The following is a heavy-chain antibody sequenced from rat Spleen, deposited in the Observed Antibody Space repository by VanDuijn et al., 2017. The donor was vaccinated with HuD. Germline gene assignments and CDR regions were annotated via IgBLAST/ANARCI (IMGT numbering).Heavy chain of an antibody. CDR3: ATDDYSSY. CDR1: GFTFSAYA. D-gene: IGHD1-2*01. V-gene: IGHV5-19*01. CDR2: ISPNGGST. Sequence: EVQLVESGGGLVQPGRSLKLSCAASGFTFSAYAMHWIRKAPTKGLEWVASISPNGGSTFYRDSVKGRFTISRDNAKSTLYLQMDSLRSEDTATYYCATDDYSSYWGQGVMVTVSS. J-gene: IGHJ2*01.